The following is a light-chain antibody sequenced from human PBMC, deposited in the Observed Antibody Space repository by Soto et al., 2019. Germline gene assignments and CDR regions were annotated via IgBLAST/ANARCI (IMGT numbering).Light chain of an antibody. CDR3: SSYRSGTTLEV. Sequence: QSVLTQPASVSGSPGQSITISCTGTSSDVGGYNYVSWYQQHPGKAPKLMIFEVSNRPSGVSNRFSGSKSGNTASLTISGLQAEDEADYYCSSYRSGTTLEVFGTGTKVTVL. CDR2: EVS. V-gene: IGLV2-14*01. J-gene: IGLJ1*01. CDR1: SSDVGGYNY.